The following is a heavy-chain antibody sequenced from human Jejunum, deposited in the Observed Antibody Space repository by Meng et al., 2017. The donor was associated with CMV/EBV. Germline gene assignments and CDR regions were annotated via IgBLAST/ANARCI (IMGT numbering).Heavy chain of an antibody. CDR3: AREDCTSTSCHTSDY. CDR2: ISSAGHYI. D-gene: IGHD2-2*01. V-gene: IGHV3-21*01. J-gene: IGHJ4*02. Sequence: FPFSDFYMNWVRQAPGKGLEWVSSISSAGHYIFYAESVKGRFTTSRDNARNSLYLQMSSLRADDTAVYYCAREDCTSTSCHTSDYWGQGTMVTVSS. CDR1: FPFSDFY.